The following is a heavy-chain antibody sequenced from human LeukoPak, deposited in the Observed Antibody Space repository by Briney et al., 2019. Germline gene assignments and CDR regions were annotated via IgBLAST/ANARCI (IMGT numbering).Heavy chain of an antibody. D-gene: IGHD3-22*01. J-gene: IGHJ3*02. CDR3: VREYYYDSSAVYHDAFDI. CDR1: GFTLSHYW. CDR2: IDRDGSST. V-gene: IGHV3-74*03. Sequence: GGSLRLSCAASGFTLSHYWMHWVRQIPGKGLVWVSRIDRDGSSTTHADSVKGRFTISRDTAKNTLHLQMDSLRVEDTALYYCVREYYYDSSAVYHDAFDIWGHGTMVTVSS.